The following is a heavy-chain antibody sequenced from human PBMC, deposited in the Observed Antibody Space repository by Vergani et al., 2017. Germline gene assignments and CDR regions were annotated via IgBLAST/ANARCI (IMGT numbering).Heavy chain of an antibody. CDR1: GGSISSGAFS. V-gene: IGHV4-30-2*01. J-gene: IGHJ5*02. CDR2: IFQSGSP. CDR3: VXRRIAAAGTGWFDP. D-gene: IGHD6-13*01. Sequence: QLQLQESGSGLVKPSQTLSLNCAASGGSISSGAFSWGWIRQPPGRGLQWIGHIFQSGSPDYNASLKSRVNISLDKSKNHFSLSLSSVTAADTAVYYCVXRRIAAAGTGWFDPWGQGTLVTVSS.